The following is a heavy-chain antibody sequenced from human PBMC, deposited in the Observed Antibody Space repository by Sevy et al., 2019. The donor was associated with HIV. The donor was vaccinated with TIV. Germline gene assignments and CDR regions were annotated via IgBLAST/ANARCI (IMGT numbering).Heavy chain of an antibody. CDR1: GFTFTSYA. Sequence: GGSLRLSCAASGFTFTSYAMSWVRQAPGKGLEWVSAISGSARSTYDADSVKGRVTISRDNSKNTLYLLINSLRAEDTAIYYCAKDGHYYDSSGDYLNYFDYWGQGTLVTVSS. CDR2: ISGSARST. D-gene: IGHD3-22*01. V-gene: IGHV3-23*01. CDR3: AKDGHYYDSSGDYLNYFDY. J-gene: IGHJ4*02.